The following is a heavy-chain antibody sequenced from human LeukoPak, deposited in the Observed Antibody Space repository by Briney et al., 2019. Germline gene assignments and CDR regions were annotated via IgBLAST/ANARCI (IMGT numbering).Heavy chain of an antibody. CDR3: ANVDYYDSSGYSPVSAFDI. D-gene: IGHD3-22*01. J-gene: IGHJ3*02. CDR2: ISYDGSNK. Sequence: GGSLRLSCAASGFTFSSYGMHWVRQAPGKGLEWVAVISYDGSNKYYADSVKGRFTISRDNSKNTLYLQMNSLRAEDTAVYYCANVDYYDSSGYSPVSAFDIWGQGTMVTVSS. V-gene: IGHV3-30*18. CDR1: GFTFSSYG.